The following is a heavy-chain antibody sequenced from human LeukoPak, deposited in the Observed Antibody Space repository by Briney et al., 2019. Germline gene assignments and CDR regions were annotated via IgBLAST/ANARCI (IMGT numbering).Heavy chain of an antibody. V-gene: IGHV3-15*05. D-gene: IGHD3-10*02. CDR1: GFSFSRAW. J-gene: IGHJ5*02. CDR3: TTVTLRPVRP. Sequence: PGGSLRLSCAASGFSFSRAWMSWVRQAPGKGLEWVGRIKSKSDGGTTDDAAPVKGRFTISRDDSKNTLFLQVNSLKIEDTAVYYCTTVTLRPVRPWGQATLVTVSS. CDR2: IKSKSDGGTT.